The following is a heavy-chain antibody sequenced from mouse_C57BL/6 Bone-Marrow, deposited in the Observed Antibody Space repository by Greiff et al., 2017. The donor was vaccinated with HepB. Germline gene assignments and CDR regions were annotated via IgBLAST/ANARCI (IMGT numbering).Heavy chain of an antibody. Sequence: QVQLQQPGAELVKPGASVKLSCKASGYTFTSYWMHWVKQRPGRGLEWIGRIDPNSGGTKYNEKFKSKATLTVDKPSSTAYMQLSSLTSEDSAVYYCARSCGGLRQEAWFAYWGQGTLVTVSA. V-gene: IGHV1-72*01. CDR2: IDPNSGGT. D-gene: IGHD2-4*01. CDR3: ARSCGGLRQEAWFAY. CDR1: GYTFTSYW. J-gene: IGHJ3*01.